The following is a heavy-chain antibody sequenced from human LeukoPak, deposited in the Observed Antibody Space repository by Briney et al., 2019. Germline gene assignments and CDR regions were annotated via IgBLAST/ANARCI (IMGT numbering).Heavy chain of an antibody. J-gene: IGHJ4*02. Sequence: SETLSLTCTVSGGSISGYYWSWIRQPPGKGLEWIGYIYYSGSTNYNPSLKSRVTISVDTSVNQFSLKLSSVTAADTAGYCCARAGGPESGYHLLFDYWGQGTMVTLPS. CDR3: ARAGGPESGYHLLFDY. V-gene: IGHV4-59*01. CDR1: GGSISGYY. D-gene: IGHD5-12*01. CDR2: IYYSGST.